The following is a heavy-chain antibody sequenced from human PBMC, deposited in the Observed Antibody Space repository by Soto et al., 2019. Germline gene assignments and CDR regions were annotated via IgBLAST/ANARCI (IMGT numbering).Heavy chain of an antibody. CDR3: ARGERFNYDILTGPIYYYCGMDV. D-gene: IGHD3-9*01. V-gene: IGHV1-69*01. CDR1: GGTFSSDA. Sequence: QVQLVQSGAEVKKPGSSVKVSCKASGGTFSSDASSWVRQAPGQGLEWMGGIIPIFGTANYAQKFQGRVKITADESTSTAYIALSSLRAEDTAVYYCARGERFNYDILTGPIYYYCGMDVWGQGTTVTVSS. CDR2: IIPIFGTA. J-gene: IGHJ6*02.